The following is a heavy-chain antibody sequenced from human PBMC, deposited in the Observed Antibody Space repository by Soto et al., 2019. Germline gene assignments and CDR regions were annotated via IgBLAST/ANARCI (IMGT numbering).Heavy chain of an antibody. D-gene: IGHD3-16*01. CDR2: IYYSGST. Sequence: SETLSLTCTVSGGSISSSSYYWGWIRQPPGKGLEWIGSIYYSGSTYYNPSLKSRVTISVDTSKNQFSLKLSSVTAADTAVYYCARSMGAFDIWGQGTMVTVSS. V-gene: IGHV4-39*01. CDR3: ARSMGAFDI. CDR1: GGSISSSSYY. J-gene: IGHJ3*02.